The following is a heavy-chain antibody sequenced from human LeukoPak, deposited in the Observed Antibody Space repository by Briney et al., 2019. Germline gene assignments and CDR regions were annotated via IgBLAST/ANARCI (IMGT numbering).Heavy chain of an antibody. CDR1: GFTFSRYS. Sequence: PGGSLRLSCAASGFTFSRYSMTWVRQAPGKGLEWVSTVSRSASHIYYADSVKGRFIISRDNGKNALYLHMNRLRGEDTAVYYCAKSRLNDYGDYGYWGQGTLVTVSS. CDR2: VSRSASHI. CDR3: AKSRLNDYGDYGY. D-gene: IGHD4-17*01. J-gene: IGHJ4*02. V-gene: IGHV3-21*04.